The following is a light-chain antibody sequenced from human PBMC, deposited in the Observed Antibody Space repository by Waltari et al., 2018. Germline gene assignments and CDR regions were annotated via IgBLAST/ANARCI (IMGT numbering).Light chain of an antibody. CDR2: GAS. CDR1: QSVSGSY. Sequence: EIVLTQSPGTLSLSPGERATLSCRSSQSVSGSYLAWYQQKPGQAPMLLIYGASSRATGIPDRFSGSGSGTDFTLTISRLEPEDFAVYYCQQYGSSPKTFGQGTKVEIK. CDR3: QQYGSSPKT. J-gene: IGKJ1*01. V-gene: IGKV3-20*01.